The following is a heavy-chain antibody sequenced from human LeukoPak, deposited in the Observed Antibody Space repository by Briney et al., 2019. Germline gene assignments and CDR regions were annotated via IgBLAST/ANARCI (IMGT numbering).Heavy chain of an antibody. V-gene: IGHV3-15*01. CDR3: TTDRFY. J-gene: IGHJ4*02. CDR2: ITSKTAGGTR. Sequence: GGSLRLSCVASGFTFSNAYISWVRQAPGKGLEWVGRITSKTAGGTRVYAAPVKCRFTMSRDDSNNTAYLQMNSLKTEDTAVYYCTTDRFYWGQGILVTVSS. CDR1: GFTFSNAY.